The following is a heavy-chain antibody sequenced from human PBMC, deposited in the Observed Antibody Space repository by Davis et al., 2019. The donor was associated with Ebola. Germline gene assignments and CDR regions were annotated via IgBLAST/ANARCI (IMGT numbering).Heavy chain of an antibody. CDR3: ARRSLGYYDFWSGASDY. CDR1: GGSFNGYY. Sequence: MPSETLSLTCAVYGGSFNGYYWTWIRQTPGKGLEWIGEIDHSGSTNYNPSLKGRVTILVDTAKNQVSLILSSVAAVDTAVYYCARRSLGYYDFWSGASDYWGQGTLVTVSS. CDR2: IDHSGST. J-gene: IGHJ4*02. D-gene: IGHD3-3*01. V-gene: IGHV4-34*01.